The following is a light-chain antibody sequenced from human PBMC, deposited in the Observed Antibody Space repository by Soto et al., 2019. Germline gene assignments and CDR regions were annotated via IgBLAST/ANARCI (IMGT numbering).Light chain of an antibody. CDR1: QDISRY. CDR2: DAS. V-gene: IGKV1-33*01. Sequence: DILMTQSPPSLSASVGDRITITCQASQDISRYLNWYQQKPGKAPQLLIYDASKLQTGVPSRFSAGGSDTDFTFTITSMRPEEISTNYCQQYDNFPFTFGPGTKVDIK. CDR3: QQYDNFPFT. J-gene: IGKJ3*01.